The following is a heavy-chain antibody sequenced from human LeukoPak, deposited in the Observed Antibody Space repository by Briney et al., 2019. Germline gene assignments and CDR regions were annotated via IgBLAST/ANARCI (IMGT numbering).Heavy chain of an antibody. CDR3: ARVQAYYFDY. CDR1: GGSISSYY. CDR2: IYYSGST. V-gene: IGHV4-59*01. Sequence: SETLSLTCTVSGGSISSYYWSWIRQPPGKGLEWIGYIYYSGSTNYNSSLKSRVTISVDTAKNQFSLRLSSVTAADTAVYYCARVQAYYFDYWGQGTLVTVSS. J-gene: IGHJ4*02.